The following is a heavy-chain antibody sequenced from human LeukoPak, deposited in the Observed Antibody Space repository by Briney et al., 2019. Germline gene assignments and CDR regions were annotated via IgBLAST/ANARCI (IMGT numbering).Heavy chain of an antibody. Sequence: ASVKVSCKASGYTFTSYDINLVRQANGQGLEWMAWMNPKSGKTAYSQKFQGRVTMTRNTSIRTAYMELSSLRFEDTAVYYCARGIWSLDDGDPPWAFVIWGQGTVVTVSS. D-gene: IGHD3-3*01. CDR2: MNPKSGKT. CDR3: ARGIWSLDDGDPPWAFVI. CDR1: GYTFTSYD. J-gene: IGHJ3*02. V-gene: IGHV1-8*01.